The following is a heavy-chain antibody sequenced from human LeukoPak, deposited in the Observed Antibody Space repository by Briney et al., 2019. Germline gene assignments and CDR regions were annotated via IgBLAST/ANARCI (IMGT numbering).Heavy chain of an antibody. CDR3: ASYYYDSSGYYYFDH. D-gene: IGHD3-22*01. CDR1: GGSISSYY. CDR2: IYYSGST. Sequence: PSETLSLTCTVSGGSISSYYWSWIRQPPGKGLEWIGYIYYSGSTNYNPSLKSRVTISVDTSKNQFSLKLSSVTAADTAVYYCASYYYDSSGYYYFDHWGQGTLVTVSS. V-gene: IGHV4-59*01. J-gene: IGHJ4*02.